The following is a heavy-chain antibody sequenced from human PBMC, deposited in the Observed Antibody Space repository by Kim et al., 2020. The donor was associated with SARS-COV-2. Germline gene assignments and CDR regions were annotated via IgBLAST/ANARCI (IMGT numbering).Heavy chain of an antibody. J-gene: IGHJ3*02. CDR3: AKDWGVAGPYSSSPYDAFDI. D-gene: IGHD6-6*01. CDR2: ISGSGGST. CDR1: GFTFSSYA. Sequence: GGSLRLSCAASGFTFSSYAMSWVRQAPGKGLEWVSAISGSGGSTYYADSVKGRFTISRDNSKNTLYLQMNSLRAEDTAVYYCAKDWGVAGPYSSSPYDAFDIWGQGTMVTVSS. V-gene: IGHV3-23*01.